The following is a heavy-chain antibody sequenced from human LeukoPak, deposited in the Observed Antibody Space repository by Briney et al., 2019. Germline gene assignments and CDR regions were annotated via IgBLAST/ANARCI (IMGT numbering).Heavy chain of an antibody. CDR3: AKSPTPYYDFWSDAFDI. V-gene: IGHV3-30*02. CDR1: GFTFSSYG. CDR2: IRYDGSNK. Sequence: GGSLRLSCAASGFTFSSYGMHWVRQAPGKGLEWVAFIRYDGSNKYYADSVKGRFTISRDNSKNTLYLQMNSLRAEDTAVYYCAKSPTPYYDFWSDAFDIWGQGTMVTVSS. D-gene: IGHD3-3*01. J-gene: IGHJ3*02.